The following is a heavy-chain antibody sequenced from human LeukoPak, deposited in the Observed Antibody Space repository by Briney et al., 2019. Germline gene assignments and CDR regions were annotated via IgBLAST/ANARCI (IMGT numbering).Heavy chain of an antibody. Sequence: PSETLSLTCTVSGGSLTNYYWSWIRQPPGKGLEWIGHSYYSGITNYNPSLKSRVTISVDTSKNQFSLRLSSVTAADTAVYYCVRGGSSSWPYYYYYMDVWSKGTTVTVSS. CDR1: GGSLTNYY. CDR3: VRGGSSSWPYYYYYMDV. V-gene: IGHV4-59*01. D-gene: IGHD6-13*01. J-gene: IGHJ6*03. CDR2: SYYSGIT.